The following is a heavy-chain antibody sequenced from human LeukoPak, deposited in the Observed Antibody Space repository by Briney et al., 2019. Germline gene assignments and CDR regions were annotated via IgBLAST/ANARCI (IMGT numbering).Heavy chain of an antibody. CDR1: GYTFTSYD. J-gene: IGHJ6*03. CDR2: MNPNSGNT. V-gene: IGHV1-8*03. CDR3: VRGAGATISYYYYHMDV. D-gene: IGHD1-26*01. Sequence: ASVKVSCKASGYTFTSYDINWVRQATGQGLEWVGWMNPNSGNTGYAQKFQGRVTITRNTSISTAYMEPSSLRSEDTAVYYCVRGAGATISYYYYHMDVWGKGTTVTVSS.